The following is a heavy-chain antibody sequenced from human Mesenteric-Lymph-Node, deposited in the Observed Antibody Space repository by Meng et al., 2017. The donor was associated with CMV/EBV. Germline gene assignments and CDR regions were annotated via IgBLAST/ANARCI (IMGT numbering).Heavy chain of an antibody. V-gene: IGHV4-39*01. D-gene: IGHD3-3*01. CDR3: ARQEGYDFWSGLHPLSDY. CDR2: IYYSGTT. Sequence: LTRVNSYWGWFRQSPGKGLEWIGTIYYSGTTFYNPSLNSRVTISVDTSKNQFSLRLSSVTAADTALYYCARQEGYDFWSGLHPLSDYWGQGSLVTVSS. J-gene: IGHJ4*02. CDR1: LTRVNSY.